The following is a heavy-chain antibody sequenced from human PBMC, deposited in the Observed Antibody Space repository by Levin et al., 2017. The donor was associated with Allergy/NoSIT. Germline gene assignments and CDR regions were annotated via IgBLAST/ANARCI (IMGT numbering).Heavy chain of an antibody. V-gene: IGHV3-9*01. Sequence: GLDWVSGINWNRVKIGYADSVRARFTISRDNAKNSLYLQMNSLGPEDTALYYCAKGLNWGSPNTFDYWGQGTLVTVSS. J-gene: IGHJ4*02. D-gene: IGHD7-27*01. CDR3: AKGLNWGSPNTFDY. CDR2: INWNRVKI.